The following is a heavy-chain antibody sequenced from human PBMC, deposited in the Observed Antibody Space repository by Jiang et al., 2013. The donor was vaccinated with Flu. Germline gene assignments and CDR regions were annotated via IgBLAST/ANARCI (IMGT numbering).Heavy chain of an antibody. Sequence: EWIGYIYYSGSTNYNPSLKSRVTISVDTSKNQFSLKLSSVTAADTAVYYCARDSFYCSSTSCYSPYYYMDVWGKGTTVTVSS. CDR2: IYYSGST. V-gene: IGHV4-59*01. J-gene: IGHJ6*03. CDR3: ARDSFYCSSTSCYSPYYYMDV. D-gene: IGHD2-2*01.